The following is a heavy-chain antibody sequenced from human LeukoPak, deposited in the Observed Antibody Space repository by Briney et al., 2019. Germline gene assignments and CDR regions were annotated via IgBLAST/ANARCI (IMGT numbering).Heavy chain of an antibody. CDR3: AKILGEYYYYYYYMDV. D-gene: IGHD3-16*01. V-gene: IGHV3-21*01. Sequence: GGSLRLSCAASGFTFSSYSMNWVRQAPGKGLEWVSSISSSSSYIYYADSVKGRFTISRDNAKNSLYLQMNSLRAEDTAVYYCAKILGEYYYYYYYMDVWGKGTTVTVSS. CDR1: GFTFSSYS. J-gene: IGHJ6*03. CDR2: ISSSSSYI.